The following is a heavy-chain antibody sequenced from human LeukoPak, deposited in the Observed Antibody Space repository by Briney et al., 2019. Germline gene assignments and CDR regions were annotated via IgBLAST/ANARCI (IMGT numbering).Heavy chain of an antibody. Sequence: ASAKVSCKASGGTFSSYAISWVRQAPGQGLEWMGRINPNSGGTNYAQKFQGRVTMTRDTSISTAYMELSRLRSDDTAVYYCASQYYYDSSGYYYPYWGQGTLVTVSS. CDR2: INPNSGGT. CDR1: GGTFSSYA. CDR3: ASQYYYDSSGYYYPY. J-gene: IGHJ4*02. V-gene: IGHV1-2*06. D-gene: IGHD3-22*01.